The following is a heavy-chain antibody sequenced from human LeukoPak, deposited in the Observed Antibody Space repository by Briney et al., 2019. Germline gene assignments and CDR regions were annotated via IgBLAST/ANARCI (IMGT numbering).Heavy chain of an antibody. J-gene: IGHJ4*02. V-gene: IGHV3-23*01. CDR3: ARCRGSGTYFKNPLGY. D-gene: IGHD3-10*01. Sequence: GGSLRLFCAASGFTFSSYAMTWVRQAPGKGLEWVSGITGSGGTTNYADSVKGRFTISRDNSKDTLYLQMSSLRADDTAVYYCARCRGSGTYFKNPLGYWGQGTPVTVSS. CDR2: ITGSGGTT. CDR1: GFTFSSYA.